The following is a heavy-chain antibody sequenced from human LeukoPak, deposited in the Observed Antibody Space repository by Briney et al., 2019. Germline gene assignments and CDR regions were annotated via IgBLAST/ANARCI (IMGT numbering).Heavy chain of an antibody. D-gene: IGHD3-10*02. CDR2: ISGSGGST. CDR1: GFTFSSYG. CDR3: AELGITMIGGV. J-gene: IGHJ6*04. Sequence: GGSLRLSCAASGFTFSSYGVSWVRQAPGKGLEWVSAISGSGGSTYYADSVKGRFTISRDNSKNTLYLQMNSLRAEDTAVYYCAELGITMIGGVWGKGTTVTISS. V-gene: IGHV3-23*01.